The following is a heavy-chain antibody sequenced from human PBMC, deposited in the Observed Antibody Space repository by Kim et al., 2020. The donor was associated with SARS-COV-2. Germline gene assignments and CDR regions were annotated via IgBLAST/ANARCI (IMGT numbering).Heavy chain of an antibody. V-gene: IGHV1-69*04. D-gene: IGHD6-19*01. CDR3: ARDVDGSGWYY. CDR2: A. J-gene: IGHJ4*02. Sequence: ANYAQKCQGRVTITADKSAGTAYMALSSLRSEDTAVYYCARDVDGSGWYYWGQGTLVTVSS.